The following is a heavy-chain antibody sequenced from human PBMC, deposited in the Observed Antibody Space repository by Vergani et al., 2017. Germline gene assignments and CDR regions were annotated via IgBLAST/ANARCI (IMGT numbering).Heavy chain of an antibody. CDR1: GYSVTSYW. J-gene: IGHJ4*02. CDR3: ARNTGYCSSTSCLYYFDY. Sequence: EVQLVQSGAEVKKPGESLKISCKGSGYSVTSYWIGWVRQMPGKGLGWMGIIYPGDSETRYRPSFQGQVTISADKSISTSDLQWSSLKASDTAMYYCARNTGYCSSTSCLYYFDYWGQGTLVTVSS. V-gene: IGHV5-51*03. CDR2: IYPGDSET. D-gene: IGHD2-2*01.